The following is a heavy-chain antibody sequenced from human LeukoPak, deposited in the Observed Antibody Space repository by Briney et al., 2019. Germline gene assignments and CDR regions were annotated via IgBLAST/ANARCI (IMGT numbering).Heavy chain of an antibody. CDR2: ISYDGSNK. CDR1: GFTFSSYA. CDR3: AKLRYEVVAASYYYYYMDV. Sequence: GGSLRLSCAASGFTFSSYAMHWVRQAPGKGLEWVAVISYDGSNKYYADSVKGRFTISRDNSKNTLYLQMNSLRAEDTAVYYCAKLRYEVVAASYYYYYMDVWGKGTTVTVSS. J-gene: IGHJ6*03. D-gene: IGHD2-15*01. V-gene: IGHV3-30*04.